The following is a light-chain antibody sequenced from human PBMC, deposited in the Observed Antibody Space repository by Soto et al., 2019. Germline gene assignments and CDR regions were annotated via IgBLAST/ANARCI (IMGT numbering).Light chain of an antibody. CDR3: QPYNSYWT. J-gene: IGKJ1*01. Sequence: DIQMTQSPSTLSASVGDRVTITCRASQSISIWLAWYQQKPGKAPKLLIYKASSLESGVPSRFSGSGSGTEFTLTISSLQPDDFATYYCQPYNSYWTFGQGTKVEIK. V-gene: IGKV1-5*03. CDR1: QSISIW. CDR2: KAS.